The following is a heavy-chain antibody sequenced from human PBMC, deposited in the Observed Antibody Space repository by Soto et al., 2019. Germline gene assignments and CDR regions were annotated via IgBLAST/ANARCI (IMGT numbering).Heavy chain of an antibody. V-gene: IGHV1-8*01. Sequence: GASVKVSCKASGYTFTSYDINWVRQATGQGLEWMGWMNPNSGNTGYAQKFQGRVTMTRNTSISTAYMELSSLRSEDTAVYYCARGWSHDSSGYDYYCGMDVWGQGTAVTVSS. D-gene: IGHD3-22*01. CDR2: MNPNSGNT. CDR3: ARGWSHDSSGYDYYCGMDV. J-gene: IGHJ6*02. CDR1: GYTFTSYD.